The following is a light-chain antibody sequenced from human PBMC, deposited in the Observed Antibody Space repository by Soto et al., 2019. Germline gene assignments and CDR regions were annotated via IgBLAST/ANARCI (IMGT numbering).Light chain of an antibody. J-gene: IGLJ1*01. Sequence: SYELTQPPSVSVAPGQTARITCGGNNIGSKSVHWYQQKPGQAPVLVVYDDSDRPSGIPERFSGSNSGNTATLTIRRVEAGDEADYYCQVWDSSSDHPYVFGTGTKVTVL. CDR2: DDS. CDR1: NIGSKS. V-gene: IGLV3-21*02. CDR3: QVWDSSSDHPYV.